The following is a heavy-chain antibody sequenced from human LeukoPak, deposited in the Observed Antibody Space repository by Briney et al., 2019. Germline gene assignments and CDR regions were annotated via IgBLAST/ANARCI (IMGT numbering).Heavy chain of an antibody. J-gene: IGHJ3*02. V-gene: IGHV3-53*01. CDR1: GFTVSSNY. CDR3: ARHLLTLGSDGFDI. CDR2: LYSGGST. D-gene: IGHD3-9*01. Sequence: GGSLRLSCAASGFTVSSNYMSWVGQAPGKGLEWVSVLYSGGSTYYADTVKGRFPISRDSSNNTLYLQMNSLRADDTAVNYCARHLLTLGSDGFDIWGQGTMITISS.